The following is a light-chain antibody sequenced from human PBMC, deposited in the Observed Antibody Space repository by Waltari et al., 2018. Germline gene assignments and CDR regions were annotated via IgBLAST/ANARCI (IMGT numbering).Light chain of an antibody. Sequence: QSALTQPPSASGSPGQPVTISCTGTSSDVGGHNYVSWYQQHPGKAPKLMIYEVSKRPSGLPDRFSGSKSRNTASLTVSGLQAEDEADYYCSSYAGSNNVVFGGGTKLTVL. CDR3: SSYAGSNNVV. CDR1: SSDVGGHNY. J-gene: IGLJ2*01. V-gene: IGLV2-8*01. CDR2: EVS.